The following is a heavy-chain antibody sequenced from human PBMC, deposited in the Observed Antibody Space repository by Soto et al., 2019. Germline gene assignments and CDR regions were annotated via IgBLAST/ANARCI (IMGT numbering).Heavy chain of an antibody. D-gene: IGHD1-1*01. V-gene: IGHV1-69*06. Sequence: QVQLVQSGAEVKKPGSSVKVSCKASGGTFSSYAFTWVRQAPGQGLEWMGRISPVFGTTNYAQKFQVRVTIISDKSTSTAYIELISLKSEDTAINYCARSRATTVAFHIWGQGTLVTVSS. J-gene: IGHJ3*02. CDR3: ARSRATTVAFHI. CDR1: GGTFSSYA. CDR2: ISPVFGTT.